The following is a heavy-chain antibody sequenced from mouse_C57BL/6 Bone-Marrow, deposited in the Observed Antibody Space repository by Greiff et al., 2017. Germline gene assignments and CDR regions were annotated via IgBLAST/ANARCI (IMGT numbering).Heavy chain of an antibody. Sequence: VQLQQSGAELVRPGTSVKVSCKASGYAFTNYLIEWVKQRPGQGLEWIGVINPGSGGPNYNEKFKGKATLTADKSSSTAYMQLSSLTSEDSAVYFCARKLEQGYFDYWGQGTTLTVSS. CDR1: GYAFTNYL. D-gene: IGHD4-1*01. V-gene: IGHV1-54*01. CDR3: ARKLEQGYFDY. CDR2: INPGSGGP. J-gene: IGHJ2*01.